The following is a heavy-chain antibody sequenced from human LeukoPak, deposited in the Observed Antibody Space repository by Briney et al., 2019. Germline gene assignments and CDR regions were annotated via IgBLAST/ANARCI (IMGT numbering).Heavy chain of an antibody. J-gene: IGHJ1*01. V-gene: IGHV3-21*01. Sequence: PGGSLRLSCAASGFTFSSYSMNWVRQAPGKGLEWVSSISSSSSYIYYADSVKGRFTISRDNAKNSLYLQMNSLRAEDTAVYYCARDLYYYDSSGYFRAEYFQHWGQGTLVTVSS. CDR2: ISSSSSYI. CDR3: ARDLYYYDSSGYFRAEYFQH. D-gene: IGHD3-22*01. CDR1: GFTFSSYS.